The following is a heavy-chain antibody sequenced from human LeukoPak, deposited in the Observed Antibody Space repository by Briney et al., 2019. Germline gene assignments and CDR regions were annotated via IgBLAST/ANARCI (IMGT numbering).Heavy chain of an antibody. D-gene: IGHD5-18*01. V-gene: IGHV3-53*01. CDR1: GFTVSSNY. CDR2: IYSGGST. Sequence: GGSLRLSCAASGFTVSSNYMSWVRQAPGKGLEWVSVIYSGGSTYYADSVKGRFTISRDNSKNTLYLQMNSLRAEDTAVYYCAKYQEVIQLPDYWGQRTLVTVSS. J-gene: IGHJ4*02. CDR3: AKYQEVIQLPDY.